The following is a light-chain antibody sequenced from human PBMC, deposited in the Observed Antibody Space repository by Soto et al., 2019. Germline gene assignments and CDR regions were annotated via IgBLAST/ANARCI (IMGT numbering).Light chain of an antibody. CDR2: GAS. CDR1: QRISDN. CDR3: QQYNNWPLN. Sequence: EIVMTQSPATLSVSPGERATLSCRASQRISDNLAWYQQKPGQTPRLLIYGASTRATAVPARFSGSGSGTEFTLTISSLQSEEFAVYYCQQYNNWPLNFGPGTKVDVK. J-gene: IGKJ3*01. V-gene: IGKV3-15*01.